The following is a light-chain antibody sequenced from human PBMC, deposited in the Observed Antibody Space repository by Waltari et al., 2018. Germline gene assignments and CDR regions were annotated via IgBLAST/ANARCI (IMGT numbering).Light chain of an antibody. Sequence: SHELTQPPSVSVSPGQTATTTCSCKTLPKPFVNWYQHKPGQAPVLLIYKDTERPSGIPDRCSGSSSGTSVTLTISGVQAEDEADYYCQLADSTVTYVFGPGTKVIVL. V-gene: IGLV3-25*03. CDR2: KDT. CDR3: QLADSTVTYV. J-gene: IGLJ1*01. CDR1: TLPKPF.